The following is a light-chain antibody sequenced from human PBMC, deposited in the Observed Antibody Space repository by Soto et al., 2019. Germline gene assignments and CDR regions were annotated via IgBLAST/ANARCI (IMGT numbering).Light chain of an antibody. J-gene: IGKJ5*01. V-gene: IGKV3-11*01. CDR3: QQYNNWPLT. Sequence: EVVLTQSPATLSLSPGERATLSCRASQSIRTSLAWYQQKPGQAPRLVIFDASNRANGVPARFGGSGSGTEFTLTISSLQSEDFAVYYCQQYNNWPLTFGQGTRLEIK. CDR1: QSIRTS. CDR2: DAS.